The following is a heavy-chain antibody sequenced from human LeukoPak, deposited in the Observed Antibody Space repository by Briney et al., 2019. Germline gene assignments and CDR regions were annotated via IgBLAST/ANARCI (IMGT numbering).Heavy chain of an antibody. CDR2: IYHSGST. D-gene: IGHD6-19*01. J-gene: IGHJ4*02. Sequence: SETLSLTCTVSGGSISSGGYYWSWIRQPPGKGLEWIGYIYHSGSTYYNPSLKSRVTISVDRSKNQFSLKLSSVTAADTAVYYCARDLTAVAGRVFDYWGQGTLVTVSS. CDR1: GGSISSGGYY. CDR3: ARDLTAVAGRVFDY. V-gene: IGHV4-30-2*01.